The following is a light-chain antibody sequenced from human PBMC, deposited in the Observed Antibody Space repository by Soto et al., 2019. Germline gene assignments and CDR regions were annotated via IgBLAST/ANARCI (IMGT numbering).Light chain of an antibody. V-gene: IGKV3-20*01. CDR3: QQYDTSYT. J-gene: IGKJ2*01. CDR1: QTIGYNY. CDR2: DAS. Sequence: EIVLTQFPGTLSLSPGERATLSCRASQTIGYNYLAWYQQQPGLAPRLVIYDASTRAPGIPDRFSGSGSGTAFTLTTSRLEPGDSAVYYCQQYDTSYTFGPGTKLEI.